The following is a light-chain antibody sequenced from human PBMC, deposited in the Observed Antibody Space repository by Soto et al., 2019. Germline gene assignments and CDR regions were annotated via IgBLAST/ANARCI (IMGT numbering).Light chain of an antibody. CDR3: QQYNIYSPYT. CDR2: KAS. Sequence: DAQMTQSPSTLSASVGDRVTITCRVSQSIDDWLAWYQQKPGKAPKLLIYKASTLQSGVPSRFSGSGWGTKFTLPISSLQPDDFATYYCQQYNIYSPYTFGQGTRLAIK. J-gene: IGKJ2*01. V-gene: IGKV1-5*03. CDR1: QSIDDW.